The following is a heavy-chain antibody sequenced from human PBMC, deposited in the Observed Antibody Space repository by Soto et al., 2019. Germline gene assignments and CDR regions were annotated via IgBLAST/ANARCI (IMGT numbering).Heavy chain of an antibody. D-gene: IGHD3-22*01. CDR1: GYTLTEFS. V-gene: IGHV1-24*01. CDR2: FDPEEGET. CDR3: ATVNYYDTSCADNAGYYFGY. Sequence: ASVKVSCKVSGYTLTEFSIHWVRQAPGKGLEWMGGFDPEEGETIYAQKFQGRITMTEDTSPDTAYMELSSLRSEDTAVYYCATVNYYDTSCADNAGYYFGYWGQGTRVTVSS. J-gene: IGHJ4*02.